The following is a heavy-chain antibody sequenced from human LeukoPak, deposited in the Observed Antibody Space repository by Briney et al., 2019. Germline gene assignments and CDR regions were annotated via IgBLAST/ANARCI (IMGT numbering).Heavy chain of an antibody. J-gene: IGHJ4*02. CDR3: ARAFGIAAAGTGSSAIDY. CDR2: TYYRSKWYN. CDR1: GDSVSSNSAA. V-gene: IGHV6-1*01. Sequence: SQTLSLTCAISGDSVSSNSAAWHWLRQSPSRGLEWLVRTYYRSKWYNDYAVSVKSRITINPDTSKNQFSLQLNSVTPEDTAVYYCARAFGIAAAGTGSSAIDYWGQGTLVTVSS. D-gene: IGHD6-13*01.